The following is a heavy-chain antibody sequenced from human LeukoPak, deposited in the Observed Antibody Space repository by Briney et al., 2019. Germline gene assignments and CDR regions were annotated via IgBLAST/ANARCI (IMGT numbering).Heavy chain of an antibody. CDR2: VSYTGRT. V-gene: IGHV4-59*11. D-gene: IGHD2-21*01. CDR1: GGSLSGHY. CDR3: ARLFDNNMSGDPDTFDV. J-gene: IGHJ3*01. Sequence: SETLSRTCTVSGGSLSGHYWSWIRQPPGKRLEWIGYVSYTGRTKYNPSLQSRVTISIDTSKSQFSLKLTSVTSADTAEYSWARLFDNNMSGDPDTFDVGAQGTSVIVFS.